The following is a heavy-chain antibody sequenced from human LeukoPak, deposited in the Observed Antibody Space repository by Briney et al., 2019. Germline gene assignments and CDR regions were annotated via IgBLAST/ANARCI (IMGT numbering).Heavy chain of an antibody. CDR3: ARDPSPDYCGGGTCYPYYFDY. CDR2: ISRSSITI. D-gene: IGHD2-15*01. Sequence: GGSLKLSCAASGFTFSGYGMNWVRQAPGKGLEWVPYISRSSITIYYADSVKGRFTISRDNAKNSLYLQLNSLRAEDTAIYYCARDPSPDYCGGGTCYPYYFDYWGRGTLVTVSS. CDR1: GFTFSGYG. J-gene: IGHJ4*02. V-gene: IGHV3-48*01.